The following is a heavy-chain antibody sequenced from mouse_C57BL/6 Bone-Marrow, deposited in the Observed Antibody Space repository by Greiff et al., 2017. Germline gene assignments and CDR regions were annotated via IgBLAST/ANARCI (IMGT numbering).Heavy chain of an antibody. D-gene: IGHD2-5*01. CDR2: ISDGGSYT. CDR3: ARERINSNYGYFDY. J-gene: IGHJ2*01. CDR1: GFTFSSYA. V-gene: IGHV5-4*01. Sequence: EVKVVESGGGLVKPGGSLKLSCAASGFTFSSYAMSWVRQTPEKRLEWVATISDGGSYTYYPDNVKGRFTISRDNAKNNLYLQMSHLKSEDTAMYYCARERINSNYGYFDYWGQGTTLTVSS.